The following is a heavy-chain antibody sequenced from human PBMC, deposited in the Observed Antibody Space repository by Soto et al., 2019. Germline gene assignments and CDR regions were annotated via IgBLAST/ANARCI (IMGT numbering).Heavy chain of an antibody. CDR1: GGTFSSYA. Sequence: SVKVSCKASGGTFSSYAISWVRQAPGQGLEWMGGIIPIFGTANYAQKFQGRVTITADESTSTAYMELSSLRSEDTAVYYCARGRPLIAVAGTRFDYWGQGTLVTVSS. V-gene: IGHV1-69*13. CDR3: ARGRPLIAVAGTRFDY. CDR2: IIPIFGTA. D-gene: IGHD6-19*01. J-gene: IGHJ4*02.